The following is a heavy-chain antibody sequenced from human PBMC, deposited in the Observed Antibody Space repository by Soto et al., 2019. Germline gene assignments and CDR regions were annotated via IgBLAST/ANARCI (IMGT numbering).Heavy chain of an antibody. CDR2: ISSSSSYI. J-gene: IGHJ4*02. D-gene: IGHD2-2*01. Sequence: PGGSLRLSCAASGFTFSSYSMNWVRQAPGKGLEWVSSISSSSSYIYYADSVKGRFTISRDNAKNSLYLQMNSLRAEDTAVYYCAREVVPAAMGYFGYWGQGTLVTVSS. CDR1: GFTFSSYS. CDR3: AREVVPAAMGYFGY. V-gene: IGHV3-21*01.